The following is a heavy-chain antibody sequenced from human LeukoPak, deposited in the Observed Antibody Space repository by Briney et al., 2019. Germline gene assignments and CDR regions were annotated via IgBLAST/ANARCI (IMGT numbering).Heavy chain of an antibody. CDR1: GYTFTSYY. D-gene: IGHD6-6*01. J-gene: IGHJ3*02. CDR3: ARSSPLYSSSSEGDAFDI. V-gene: IGHV1-46*01. CDR2: INPSGGST. Sequence: ASVKVSCKASGYTFTSYYMHWVRQAPGQGLEWMGIINPSGGSTSYAQKFQGRVTMTRDTSTSTVYMELSSLRSEDTAVYYCARSSPLYSSSSEGDAFDIWGQGTMVTVSS.